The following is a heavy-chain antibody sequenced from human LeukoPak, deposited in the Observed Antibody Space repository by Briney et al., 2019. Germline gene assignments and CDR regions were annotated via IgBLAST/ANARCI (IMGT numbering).Heavy chain of an antibody. Sequence: GGSLRLSCAAFGFTFKIYTMNWVRQAPGKGLEWVSSISFSGDKRGDNTYYADSVRGRFSISRDNSQNTVFLHMSSLRVDDTAAYYCVGTFTVFGVISTIEWGQGTLVTVSS. CDR1: GFTFKIYT. D-gene: IGHD3-3*01. J-gene: IGHJ4*02. CDR3: VGTFTVFGVISTIE. CDR2: ISFSGDKRGDNT. V-gene: IGHV3-23*01.